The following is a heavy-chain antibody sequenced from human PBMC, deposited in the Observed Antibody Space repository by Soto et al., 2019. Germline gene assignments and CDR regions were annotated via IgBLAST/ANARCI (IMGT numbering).Heavy chain of an antibody. CDR1: GYSFTSYW. CDR2: IYPGDSDT. D-gene: IGHD6-6*01. J-gene: IGHJ5*02. CDR3: ARQNLQLGEGWFDP. V-gene: IGHV5-51*01. Sequence: RGESLKISCKGSGYSFTSYWIGWVRQMPGKGLEWMGIIYPGDSDTRYSPSFQGQVTISADKSISTAYLQWSGLKASDTAMYYCARQNLQLGEGWFDPWGQGTLVTVSS.